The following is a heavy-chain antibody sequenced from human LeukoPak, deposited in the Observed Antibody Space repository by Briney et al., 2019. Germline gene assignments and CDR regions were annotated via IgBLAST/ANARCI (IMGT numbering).Heavy chain of an antibody. Sequence: SETLSLTCTVSGGSISSGSYYWSWIRQPAGKGLEWIGRIYTSGSTTYNSSLKSRVTISLDTSKNHFSLRLSSVTAADTAVYYCARDREVGATGYYFDYWGQGTLSPSPQ. CDR1: GGSISSGSYY. J-gene: IGHJ4*02. CDR2: IYTSGST. CDR3: ARDREVGATGYYFDY. V-gene: IGHV4-61*02. D-gene: IGHD1-26*01.